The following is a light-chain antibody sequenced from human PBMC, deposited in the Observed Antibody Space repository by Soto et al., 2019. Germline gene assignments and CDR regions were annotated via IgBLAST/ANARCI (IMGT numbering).Light chain of an antibody. Sequence: QSVLTQPASVSGSPGQSITISCTGTSSDVGGYNYVSWYQQHPGKAPKLMIYDVSNRPSGVSNRFSGSKSGNTASLTISGLQAEDEAESYCSSYTSSSTLRVFGTGTKVTVL. CDR1: SSDVGGYNY. V-gene: IGLV2-14*01. CDR3: SSYTSSSTLRV. CDR2: DVS. J-gene: IGLJ1*01.